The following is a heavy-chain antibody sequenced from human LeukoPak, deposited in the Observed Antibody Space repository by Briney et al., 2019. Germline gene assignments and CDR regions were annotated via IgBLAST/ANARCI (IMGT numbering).Heavy chain of an antibody. CDR3: ARTGIAARPTVWFDP. J-gene: IGHJ5*02. CDR1: GFTFSSYW. CDR2: INSDGRST. V-gene: IGHV3-74*01. Sequence: GGSLRPSCVASGFTFSSYWMHWVRQAPGKGLVWVSHINSDGRSTTYADSVKGRFTISRDNAKNTLYLQMNSLRAEDTAVYYCARTGIAARPTVWFDPWGQGTLVTVS. D-gene: IGHD6-6*01.